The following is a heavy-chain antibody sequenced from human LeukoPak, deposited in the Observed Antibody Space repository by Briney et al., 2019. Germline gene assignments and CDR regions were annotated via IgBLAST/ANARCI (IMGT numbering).Heavy chain of an antibody. CDR3: ARGVVAVSHYYYYYYMDV. D-gene: IGHD3-22*01. Sequence: SETLSLTCAVSGGSISSSNWWRWVRPPPGKGLEGIGEIYHSGSTNYNPSLKSRVTISVDKSKNQFSLKLSSVTAADTAVYYCARGVVAVSHYYYYYYMDVWGKGTTVTVSS. J-gene: IGHJ6*03. CDR2: IYHSGST. V-gene: IGHV4-4*02. CDR1: GGSISSSNW.